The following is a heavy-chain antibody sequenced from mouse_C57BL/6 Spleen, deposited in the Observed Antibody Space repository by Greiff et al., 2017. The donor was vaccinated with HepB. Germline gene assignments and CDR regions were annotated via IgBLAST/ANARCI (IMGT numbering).Heavy chain of an antibody. J-gene: IGHJ4*01. CDR1: GYAFSSYW. Sequence: QVQLKESGAELVKPGASVKISCKASGYAFSSYWMNWVKQRPGKGLEWIGQIYPGDGDTNYNGKFKGKATLTADKSSSTAYMQLSSLTSEDSAVYFCARREVSPDYAMDYWGQGTSVTVSS. V-gene: IGHV1-80*01. D-gene: IGHD1-3*01. CDR2: IYPGDGDT. CDR3: ARREVSPDYAMDY.